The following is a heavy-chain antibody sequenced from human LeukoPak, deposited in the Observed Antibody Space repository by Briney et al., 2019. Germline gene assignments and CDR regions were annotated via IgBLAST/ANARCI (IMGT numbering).Heavy chain of an antibody. V-gene: IGHV4-59*01. D-gene: IGHD1-20*01. CDR3: ARDNSSDGISPFFDY. J-gene: IGHJ4*02. CDR2: IYYSGST. Sequence: PSETLSLTCTVSGGSISSYYWSWIRQPPGKGLEWIGYIYYSGSTNYNPSLKSRVTISVDTSKNQFSLKLSSVTAADTAVYYCARDNSSDGISPFFDYWGQGTLVTVSS. CDR1: GGSISSYY.